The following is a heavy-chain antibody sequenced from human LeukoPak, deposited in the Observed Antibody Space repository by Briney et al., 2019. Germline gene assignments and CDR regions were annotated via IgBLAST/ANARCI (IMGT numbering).Heavy chain of an antibody. V-gene: IGHV1-2*02. J-gene: IGHJ5*02. D-gene: IGHD1-26*01. CDR2: INPNSGGT. Sequence: ASVKVSFKASGYTFTVYYMHWVRQAPGQGLEWMGWINPNSGGTNYAQKFQGRVTMTRDTSISTAYMELSRLRSDDTAVYYCARDPIGGSYLNWFDPWGQGTLVTVSS. CDR3: ARDPIGGSYLNWFDP. CDR1: GYTFTVYY.